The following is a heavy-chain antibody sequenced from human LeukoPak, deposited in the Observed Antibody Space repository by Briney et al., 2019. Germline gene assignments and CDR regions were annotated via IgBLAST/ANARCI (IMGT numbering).Heavy chain of an antibody. Sequence: GGSLRLSCAGSGFTFSSYAMHWVRQAPGKGLEYVSGVSSNGGSTNYASSVKGRFTTSRDNAKNTLYLQMGSLRAEDMAVYYCARDGYSYGYFDYWGQGTLVTVSS. V-gene: IGHV3-64*01. CDR2: VSSNGGST. J-gene: IGHJ4*02. CDR1: GFTFSSYA. D-gene: IGHD5-18*01. CDR3: ARDGYSYGYFDY.